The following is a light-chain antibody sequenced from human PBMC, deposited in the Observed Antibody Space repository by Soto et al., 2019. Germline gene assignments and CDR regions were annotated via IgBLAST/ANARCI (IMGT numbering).Light chain of an antibody. CDR2: GAS. CDR3: QQYNNWPLYT. CDR1: QSVSRN. V-gene: IGKV3-15*01. J-gene: IGKJ2*01. Sequence: EIVMTQSPATLSVSPGERATLSCRASQSVSRNLAWYQQKPGQAPRLLIYGASTRATGIPARFSGSGSGTEYTLTIGSVQSEDFAIYYCQQYNNWPLYTFGQGTKLEIK.